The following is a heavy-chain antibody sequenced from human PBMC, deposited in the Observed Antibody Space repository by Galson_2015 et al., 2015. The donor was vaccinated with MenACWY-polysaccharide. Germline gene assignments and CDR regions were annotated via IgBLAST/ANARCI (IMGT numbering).Heavy chain of an antibody. CDR3: ARGGKYYYDSSGYLNWFDP. CDR2: MNPNSGNT. CDR1: GYTFTSYD. V-gene: IGHV1-8*01. Sequence: SVKVSCKASGYTFTSYDINWGRQTTGQGLEWMGWMNPNSGNTGYAQKFQGRVTMTRNTSISIAYMELNSLRSEDTAVYYCARGGKYYYDSSGYLNWFDPWGQGTLVTVSS. D-gene: IGHD3-22*01. J-gene: IGHJ5*02.